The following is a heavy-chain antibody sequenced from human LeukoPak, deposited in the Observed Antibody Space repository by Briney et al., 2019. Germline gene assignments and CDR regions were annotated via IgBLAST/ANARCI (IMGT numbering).Heavy chain of an antibody. Sequence: PSETLSLTCTVSGGSISSYYWGRIGQPPGVGLEWIGYIYYSGSTNCNPSLKSRVTISVDTSKNQFSLKLSSVTAADTAVYYCARDLVVDSSSWGWFDPWGQGTLVTVPS. CDR3: ARDLVVDSSSWGWFDP. CDR1: GGSISSYY. CDR2: IYYSGST. V-gene: IGHV4-59*01. D-gene: IGHD6-13*01. J-gene: IGHJ5*02.